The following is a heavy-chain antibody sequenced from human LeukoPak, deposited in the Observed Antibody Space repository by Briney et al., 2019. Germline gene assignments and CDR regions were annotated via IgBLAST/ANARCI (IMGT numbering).Heavy chain of an antibody. CDR2: INPNSGGT. V-gene: IGHV1-2*02. D-gene: IGHD3-22*01. CDR1: GYTFTGYY. J-gene: IGHJ4*02. CDR3: ARGGSSGYLRRQYYLDY. Sequence: ASVKVSCKASGYTFTGYYMHWVRQAPGQGLEWMGWINPNSGGTNYAQKFQGRVTMTRDTSISTAYMELSRLRSDDTAVYYCARGGSSGYLRRQYYLDYWGQGTLVTVSS.